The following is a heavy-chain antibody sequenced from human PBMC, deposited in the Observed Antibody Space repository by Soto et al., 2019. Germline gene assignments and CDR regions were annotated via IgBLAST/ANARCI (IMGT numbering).Heavy chain of an antibody. V-gene: IGHV1-18*01. J-gene: IGHJ5*02. CDR3: ARVLRGVVNWFDP. CDR1: GDTFTNFG. Sequence: GASVKVSCKTSGDTFTNFGLSWVRQAPGQGLEWMGWIATYNSNKNYAQKFRGRLTLTTDTSTSTGYMELKSLEYDDTAVYYCARVLRGVVNWFDPWGQGTLVTVSS. CDR2: IATYNSNK. D-gene: IGHD3-10*01.